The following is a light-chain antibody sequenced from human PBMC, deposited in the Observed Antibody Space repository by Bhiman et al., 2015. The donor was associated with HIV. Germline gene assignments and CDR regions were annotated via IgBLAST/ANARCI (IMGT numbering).Light chain of an antibody. CDR3: AAWDDSLNGLWV. V-gene: IGLV1-50*01. CDR2: DNN. CDR1: SSNIGAGYD. Sequence: QSVLTQPPSVSGAPGQRVTISCAGGSSNIGAGYDVHWYQQVAGTAPKLLIFDNNNRPSGVPDRFSGSKSGTSASLAITGLQAEDEADYYCAAWDDSLNGLWVFGGGTRLTVL. J-gene: IGLJ3*02.